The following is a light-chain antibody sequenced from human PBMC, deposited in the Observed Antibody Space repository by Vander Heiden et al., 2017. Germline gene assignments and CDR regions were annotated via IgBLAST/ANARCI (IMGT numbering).Light chain of an antibody. CDR1: SSNIGSRT. CDR3: SAWDNSLNAWV. Sequence: QSVRTQPPSASGTPGQRVTISCSGSSSNIGSRTVNWYQHLPGTAPKLRIYSNNQRPSGVPDRISASKSGTSASLAVSGLQSEDEADYYCSAWDNSLNAWVFGGGTKLTVL. V-gene: IGLV1-44*01. CDR2: SNN. J-gene: IGLJ3*02.